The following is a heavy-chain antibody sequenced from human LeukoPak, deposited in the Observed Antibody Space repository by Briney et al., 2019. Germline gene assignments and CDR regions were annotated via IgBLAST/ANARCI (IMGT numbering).Heavy chain of an antibody. CDR3: AREFLEWLSPLDY. J-gene: IGHJ4*02. D-gene: IGHD3-3*01. CDR2: INPSGGST. Sequence: GAAVKVSCKASGYTFTSYYMHWVRQAPVQGLEWMGIINPSGGSTSYAQKFQGRVTMTRDMSTSTVYMELSSLRSEDTAVYYCAREFLEWLSPLDYWGQGTLVTVSS. V-gene: IGHV1-46*01. CDR1: GYTFTSYY.